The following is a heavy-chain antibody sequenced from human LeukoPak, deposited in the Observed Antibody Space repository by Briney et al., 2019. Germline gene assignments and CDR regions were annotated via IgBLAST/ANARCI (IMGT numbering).Heavy chain of an antibody. CDR2: IYYSGST. J-gene: IGHJ5*02. CDR3: ARDKGGSGSYYNGFDP. D-gene: IGHD3-10*01. Sequence: SETLSLTCTVSGGSISSGGYYWSWIRQPPGKGLEWIGYIYYSGSTYYNPSLKSRVTISVDTSKNQFSLKLSSVTAADTAVYYCARDKGGSGSYYNGFDPWGQGTLVTVSS. CDR1: GGSISSGGYY. V-gene: IGHV4-31*03.